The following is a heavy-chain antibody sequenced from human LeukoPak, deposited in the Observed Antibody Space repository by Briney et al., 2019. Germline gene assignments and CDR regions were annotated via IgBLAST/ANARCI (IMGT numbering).Heavy chain of an antibody. CDR1: GYTFTSYG. CDR2: INPNSGGT. Sequence: ASVKVSCKASGYTFTSYGINWVRQAPGQGLEWMGWINPNSGGTNYAQKFQGRVTMTRDTSISTAYMELSRLRSDDTAVYYCARDYYDSSPLGYWGQGTLVTVSS. D-gene: IGHD3-22*01. J-gene: IGHJ4*02. CDR3: ARDYYDSSPLGY. V-gene: IGHV1-2*02.